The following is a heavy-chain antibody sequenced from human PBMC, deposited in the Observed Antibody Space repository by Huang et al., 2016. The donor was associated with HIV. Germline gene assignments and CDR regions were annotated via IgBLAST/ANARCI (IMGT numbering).Heavy chain of an antibody. CDR1: GFTFSSYA. V-gene: IGHV3-23*01. Sequence: VQLLESGGGLVQPGGSRRLSCAASGFTFSSYAMSWFRQAPGKGLEWVSTSSGSGVSTYHADSVKGRFTTSRDNSENMLYLQMHTLRAEDTAVYYCAKGEFVGESYFDQWGQGTLVTVSS. D-gene: IGHD3-10*01. CDR3: AKGEFVGESYFDQ. CDR2: SSGSGVST. J-gene: IGHJ4*02.